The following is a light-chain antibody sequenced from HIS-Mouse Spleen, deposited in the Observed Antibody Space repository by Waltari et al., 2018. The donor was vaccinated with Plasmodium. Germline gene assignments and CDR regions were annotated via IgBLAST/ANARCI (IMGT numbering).Light chain of an antibody. J-gene: IGKJ4*01. V-gene: IGKV1-39*01. CDR1: QSISSY. CDR3: QQNDSPPFT. CDR2: AAS. Sequence: DIQMTQSPSSLSASVGDRVTITCQASQSISSYLNWYQQKPGKAPKLLIYAASNLQSGVPSRFSGSGSGTDFTLTISSLQPEDIATYYCQQNDSPPFTFGGGTKVEIK.